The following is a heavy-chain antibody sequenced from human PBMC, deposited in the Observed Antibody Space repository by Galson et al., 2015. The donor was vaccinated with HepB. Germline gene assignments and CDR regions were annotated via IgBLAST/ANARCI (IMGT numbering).Heavy chain of an antibody. Sequence: LRLSCAASGFSFRYYWMSWVRQAPGKGLEWVADIKQDGSEKYYVDSVKGRFTISRDNAKNSLYLQMNSLRAEDTAVYYCARSSVGANDYWGQGALVTVSS. CDR1: GFSFRYYW. V-gene: IGHV3-7*03. CDR3: ARSSVGANDY. J-gene: IGHJ4*02. CDR2: IKQDGSEK. D-gene: IGHD1-26*01.